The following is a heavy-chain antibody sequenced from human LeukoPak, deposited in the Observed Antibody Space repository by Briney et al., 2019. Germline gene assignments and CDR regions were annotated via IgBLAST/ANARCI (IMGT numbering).Heavy chain of an antibody. D-gene: IGHD2-21*01. V-gene: IGHV1-69*04. Sequence: SLKVSCEASGGTFSSYAISWVRQAPGQGLEWVARIIPILGIAYSAQKLQRCATTTADKSTSPAYIEKSSRGEENTAEYCCARDRGGDRSFDYGGQG. CDR3: ARDRGGDRSFDY. CDR2: IIPILGIA. J-gene: IGHJ4*02. CDR1: GGTFSSYA.